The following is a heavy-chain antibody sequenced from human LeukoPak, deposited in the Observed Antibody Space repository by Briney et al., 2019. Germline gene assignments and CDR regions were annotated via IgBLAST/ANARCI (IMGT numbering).Heavy chain of an antibody. J-gene: IGHJ4*02. CDR2: INPNSGGT. CDR1: GYTFTSYG. V-gene: IGHV1-2*02. CDR3: ARGPPYYDFWSGYLGKYYFDY. D-gene: IGHD3-3*01. Sequence: ASVKVSCKASGYTFTSYGISWVRQAPGQGLEWMGWINPNSGGTNYAQKFQGRVTMTRDTSISTAYMELSRLRSDDTAVYYCARGPPYYDFWSGYLGKYYFDYWGQGTLVTVSS.